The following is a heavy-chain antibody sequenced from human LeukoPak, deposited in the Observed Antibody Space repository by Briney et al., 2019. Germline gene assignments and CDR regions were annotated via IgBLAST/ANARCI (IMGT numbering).Heavy chain of an antibody. CDR3: ARGGQYSDFAYFQH. D-gene: IGHD1-26*01. V-gene: IGHV3-23*01. Sequence: GGSLRLSCVASGFTFSNLAMGWVRQAPGKGLEWVSVISDSGGTTYYADSVKGRFTISRDNSRNTLYLQMNSLRAEDTAVYYCARGGQYSDFAYFQHWGQGTLVTVSS. CDR1: GFTFSNLA. CDR2: ISDSGGTT. J-gene: IGHJ1*01.